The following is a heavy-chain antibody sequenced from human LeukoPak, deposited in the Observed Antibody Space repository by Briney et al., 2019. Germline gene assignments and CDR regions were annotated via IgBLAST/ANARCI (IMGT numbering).Heavy chain of an antibody. CDR3: ARAHTKIFSPQLEPTRLQGFDP. J-gene: IGHJ5*02. V-gene: IGHV1-69*05. Sequence: SVKVSCKASGGTFSSYAISWVRQVPGQGLEWMGGIIPIFSTANYAQKFQGRVTITTDESTSTAYMELSSLRSEDTAVYYCARAHTKIFSPQLEPTRLQGFDPWGQGTLVTVSS. D-gene: IGHD1-1*01. CDR1: GGTFSSYA. CDR2: IIPIFSTA.